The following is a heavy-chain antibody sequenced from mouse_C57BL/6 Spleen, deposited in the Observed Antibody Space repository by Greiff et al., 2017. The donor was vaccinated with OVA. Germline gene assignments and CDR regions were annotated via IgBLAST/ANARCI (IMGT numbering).Heavy chain of an antibody. CDR3: ARSYYGNQGYY. D-gene: IGHD2-1*01. CDR1: GYTFTDYY. Sequence: EVQLQQSGPELVKPGASVKISCKASGYTFTDYYMNWVKQRHGKSLEWIGYINPNNGGTSYNQKLKGKATVTVDKSSSTAYMELRSLTSEDSAFSYWARSYYGNQGYYWGKGTTLTVSS. V-gene: IGHV1-26*01. J-gene: IGHJ2*01. CDR2: INPNNGGT.